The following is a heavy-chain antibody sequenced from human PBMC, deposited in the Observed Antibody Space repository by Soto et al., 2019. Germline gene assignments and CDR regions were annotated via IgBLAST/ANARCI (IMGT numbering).Heavy chain of an antibody. V-gene: IGHV1-8*01. CDR3: AVSTRGYCSGGTCYSYYFDY. D-gene: IGHD2-15*01. CDR1: GYSLTSYD. Sequence: GTSVKVTCEDSGYSLTSYDSNWVRQATGQGLEWMGWMNPKSGNTGYAQKFQGRVTMTRNTSISTAYMELGSLRSDDTAVYYCAVSTRGYCSGGTCYSYYFDYWGQGTLVTVSS. CDR2: MNPKSGNT. J-gene: IGHJ4*02.